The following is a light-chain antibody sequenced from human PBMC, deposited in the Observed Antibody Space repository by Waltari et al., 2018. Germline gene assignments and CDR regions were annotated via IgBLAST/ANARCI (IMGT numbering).Light chain of an antibody. J-gene: IGLJ2*01. Sequence: QSVLTQPPSVSAAPAQKVTISCSGRRSNIGRNHVFWYQQFPGTAPKLLIYDNNKRPSGIPDRFSGSKSGTSATLGITGLQTGDEADYYCGAWDDAQSAVVFGGGTKLTVL. CDR3: GAWDDAQSAVV. V-gene: IGLV1-51*01. CDR2: DNN. CDR1: RSNIGRNH.